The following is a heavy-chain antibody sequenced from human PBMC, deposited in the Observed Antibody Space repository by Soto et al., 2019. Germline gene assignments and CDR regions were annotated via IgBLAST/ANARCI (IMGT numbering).Heavy chain of an antibody. Sequence: EVQMLESGGGLVQPGGSLRLSCAASGFTFSSSAMNWVRQAPGEGLEWVSSISNSGGTTSYADSVKGRFTISRDNSKNTLYLQMNSLRAEDTAVYYCAKGSRGAYYYCMDVWGKGTTVTVSS. CDR1: GFTFSSSA. V-gene: IGHV3-23*01. CDR3: AKGSRGAYYYCMDV. CDR2: ISNSGGTT. J-gene: IGHJ6*03.